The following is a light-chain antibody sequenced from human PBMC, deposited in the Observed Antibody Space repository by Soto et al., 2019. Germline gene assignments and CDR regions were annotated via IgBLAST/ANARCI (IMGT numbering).Light chain of an antibody. Sequence: EIVLTQSPGTLSLSPGERATLSCRGSQSVSSSYLARYQQKPGQAPRLLIYGASSRATGIPDRFSGSGSGTDFTLTISRLEPEDFAVYYCQQYGSSLSITFGQGTRLEIK. CDR2: GAS. CDR1: QSVSSSY. J-gene: IGKJ5*01. CDR3: QQYGSSLSIT. V-gene: IGKV3-20*01.